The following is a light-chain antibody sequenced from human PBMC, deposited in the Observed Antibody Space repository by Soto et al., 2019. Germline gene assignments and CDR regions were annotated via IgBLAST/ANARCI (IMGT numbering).Light chain of an antibody. CDR3: QSYDISLSGRV. Sequence: QSALTQPPSVSGAPGQRVTISCTGSSSNIGAGYGVHWYQQLPGTAPKLLIYGNNNRPSGVPDRFSGSKSGTSASLAITGLQAEDEADYYCQSYDISLSGRVFGGGTKLTVL. J-gene: IGLJ2*01. CDR1: SSNIGAGYG. CDR2: GNN. V-gene: IGLV1-40*01.